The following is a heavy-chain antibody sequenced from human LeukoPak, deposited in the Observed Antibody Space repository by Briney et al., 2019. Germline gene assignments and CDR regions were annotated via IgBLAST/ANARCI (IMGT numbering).Heavy chain of an antibody. CDR2: FDPEDGET. V-gene: IGHV1-24*01. D-gene: IGHD3-10*01. CDR3: ATERSGSYYNGDAAFDI. J-gene: IGHJ3*02. CDR1: GYTLTELS. Sequence: ASVKVSCKVSGYTLTELSMHWVRQAPGEGLEWMGGFDPEDGETIYAQKFQGRVTMTEDTSTDTAYMELSSLRSEDTAVYYCATERSGSYYNGDAAFDIWGQGTMVTVSS.